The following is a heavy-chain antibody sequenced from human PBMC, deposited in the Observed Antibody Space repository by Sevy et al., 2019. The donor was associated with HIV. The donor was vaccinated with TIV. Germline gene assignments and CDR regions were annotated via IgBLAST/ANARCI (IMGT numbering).Heavy chain of an antibody. V-gene: IGHV6-1*01. Sequence: KQSQTLSLTCAISGDSVSSNSAAWNWIRQSPSRGLEWLGRTYYRSKRSVDYALSVKSRITINPDTSKNQFSLQLNSVTPEDTAVYYCARGVSLYYDSSGYLFDYWGQGTLVTVSS. J-gene: IGHJ4*02. D-gene: IGHD3-22*01. CDR1: GDSVSSNSAA. CDR3: ARGVSLYYDSSGYLFDY. CDR2: TYYRSKRSV.